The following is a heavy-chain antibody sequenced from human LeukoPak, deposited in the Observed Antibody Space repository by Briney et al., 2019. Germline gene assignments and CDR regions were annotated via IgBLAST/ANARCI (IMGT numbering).Heavy chain of an antibody. CDR2: INHSGST. CDR3: ASGYYDFWSGYSHYFDY. V-gene: IGHV4-34*01. D-gene: IGHD3-3*01. CDR1: GGSFSGYY. J-gene: IGHJ4*02. Sequence: SETLSHTCAVYGGSFSGYYWSWIRQPPGKGLEWIGEINHSGSTNYNPSLKSRVTISVDTSKDQFSLKLSSVTAADTAVYYCASGYYDFWSGYSHYFDYWGQGTLVTVSS.